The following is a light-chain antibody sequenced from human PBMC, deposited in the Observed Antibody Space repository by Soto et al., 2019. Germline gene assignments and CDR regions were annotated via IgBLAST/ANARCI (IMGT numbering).Light chain of an antibody. V-gene: IGKV2-28*01. Sequence: DIVMTQSPLSLPVTPQEPASIACRSNQSLPHNNEYNYLEWYMQKPGQSPQLLTDLGSNRASVVPDRFSGSSSGTDFTLTISRVEAPDVGVYCCVQALHSLTFSPGTRLAIK. CDR1: QSLPHNNEYNY. CDR2: LGS. CDR3: VQALHSLT. J-gene: IGKJ5*01.